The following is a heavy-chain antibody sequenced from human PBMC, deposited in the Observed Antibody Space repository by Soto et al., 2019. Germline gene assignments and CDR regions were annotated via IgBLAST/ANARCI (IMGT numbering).Heavy chain of an antibody. CDR2: INPDIGDT. CDR1: GYTFTGQY. Sequence: GASVKVSCKASGYTFTGQYMHWVRQAPGQGLEWMGWINPDIGDTKYAQKFQGRVTMTRDTSISTVYMELSRLKSDDTAVYYCARDRGNMVAIFHHYYGMDVWGQGTTVTVSS. D-gene: IGHD3-3*02. V-gene: IGHV1-2*02. J-gene: IGHJ6*02. CDR3: ARDRGNMVAIFHHYYGMDV.